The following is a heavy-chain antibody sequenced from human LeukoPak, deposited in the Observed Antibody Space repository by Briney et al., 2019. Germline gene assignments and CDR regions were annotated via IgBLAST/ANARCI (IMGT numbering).Heavy chain of an antibody. D-gene: IGHD3-10*01. CDR3: ARGGAKFGETINY. CDR1: GFTFSSYA. J-gene: IGHJ4*02. CDR2: ISYDGSNK. V-gene: IGHV3-30-3*01. Sequence: GRSLRLSCAASGFTFSSYAMHWVRQAPGKGLEWVAVISYDGSNKYYADSVKGRFTISRDNSKNTLYLQMNSLRAEDTAVYYCARGGAKFGETINYWGQGTLVTVSS.